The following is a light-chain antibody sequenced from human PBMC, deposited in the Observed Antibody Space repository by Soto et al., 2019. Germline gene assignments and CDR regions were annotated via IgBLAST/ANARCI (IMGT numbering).Light chain of an antibody. CDR2: DVS. CDR3: CSYAGSYTLV. V-gene: IGLV2-11*01. Sequence: QSALTQPRSVSGSPGQSVTISCTGTSSDVGGYNYVSWYQQHPGKAPKLIIYDVSKRPSGVPDRFSGSKSGNTASLTISGLQAEDVADYFCCSYAGSYTLVFGGGTNLTVL. J-gene: IGLJ2*01. CDR1: SSDVGGYNY.